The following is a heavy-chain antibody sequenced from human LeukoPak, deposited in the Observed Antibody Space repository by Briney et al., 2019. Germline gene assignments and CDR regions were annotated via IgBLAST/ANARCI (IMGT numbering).Heavy chain of an antibody. CDR2: VYNNGGT. CDR3: ARELGARSIDH. D-gene: IGHD6-6*01. CDR1: GGSISSDY. Sequence: SETLSLTCTVSGGSISSDYWSWIRQPPGKRLEWIGYVYNNGGTNYNPSLKSRVAISVDTSKNQFSLKLSSVTAADTAVYYCARELGARSIDHWGQGTLVTVSS. V-gene: IGHV4-59*01. J-gene: IGHJ4*02.